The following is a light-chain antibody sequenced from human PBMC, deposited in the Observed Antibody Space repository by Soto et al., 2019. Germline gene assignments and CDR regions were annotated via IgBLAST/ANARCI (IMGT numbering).Light chain of an antibody. CDR2: GAS. J-gene: IGKJ5*01. Sequence: EIVLTQSPGTLSLSPGERATLSCRASQSVSSSYLAWYQQKPGQAPRLLIYGASSRATGIPDRFSGSGSGTDLTLTISSLEPEDFAVYYCQQRSNWPTFGQGTRLEIK. CDR1: QSVSSSY. V-gene: IGKV3D-20*02. CDR3: QQRSNWPT.